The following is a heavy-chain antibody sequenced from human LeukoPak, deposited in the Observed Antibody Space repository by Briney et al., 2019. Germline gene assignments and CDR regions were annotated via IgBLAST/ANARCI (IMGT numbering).Heavy chain of an antibody. D-gene: IGHD4-23*01. CDR3: ARVLLRTVVTPPFAY. CDR1: GYTFTGYY. J-gene: IGHJ4*02. V-gene: IGHV1-2*02. Sequence: GSVKVSCKASGYTFTGYYMHWVRQAPGQGLEWMGWINPNSGGTNYAQKFQGRVTMTRDTSISTAYMELSRLRSDDTAVYYCARVLLRTVVTPPFAYWGQGTLVTVSS. CDR2: INPNSGGT.